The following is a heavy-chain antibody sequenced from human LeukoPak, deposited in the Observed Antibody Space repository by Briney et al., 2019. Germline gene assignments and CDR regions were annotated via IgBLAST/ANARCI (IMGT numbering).Heavy chain of an antibody. CDR3: ARQGSSSGWYYFDY. J-gene: IGHJ4*02. Sequence: SETLSLTCAVYGGSFSGYYWSWIRQHPGKGLEWIGEINHSGSTNYNPSLKSRVTISVDTSKNRFSLKLSSVTAADTAVYYCARQGSSSGWYYFDYWGQGTLVTVSS. CDR2: INHSGST. CDR1: GGSFSGYY. D-gene: IGHD6-19*01. V-gene: IGHV4-34*01.